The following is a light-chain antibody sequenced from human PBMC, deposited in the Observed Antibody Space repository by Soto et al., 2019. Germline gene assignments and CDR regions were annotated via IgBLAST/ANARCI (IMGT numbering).Light chain of an antibody. J-gene: IGKJ5*01. Sequence: DIQLTQSPSFLSASVGDRVTITCWASQGISSYLAWYQQKPGKAPNLLIYAVFSLQSGVPSRFSGSGSGTEFTLTISSLQPEDFATYYCQQLNSYPLTFGQGTRLEIK. CDR3: QQLNSYPLT. V-gene: IGKV1-9*01. CDR2: AVF. CDR1: QGISSY.